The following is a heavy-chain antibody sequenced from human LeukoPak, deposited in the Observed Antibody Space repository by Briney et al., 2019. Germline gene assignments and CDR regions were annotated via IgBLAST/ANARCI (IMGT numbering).Heavy chain of an antibody. J-gene: IGHJ4*02. D-gene: IGHD3-22*01. CDR3: ARDLPYYYDSSGYYAD. V-gene: IGHV1-2*02. Sequence: RASVEVSCKASGYTFTGYYMHWVRQAPGQGLEWMGWINPNSGGTNYAQKFQGRVTMTRDTSISTAYMELSRLRSDDTAVYYCARDLPYYYDSSGYYADWGQGTLVTVSS. CDR1: GYTFTGYY. CDR2: INPNSGGT.